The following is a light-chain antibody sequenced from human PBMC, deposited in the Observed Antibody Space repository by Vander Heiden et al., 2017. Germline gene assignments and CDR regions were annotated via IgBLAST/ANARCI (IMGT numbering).Light chain of an antibody. CDR2: QDS. V-gene: IGLV3-1*01. CDR3: QARHRSLMV. Sequence: SPEHTASIPCSGDKLGDKYACWSQQKPGQSPVLVIYQDSKRPSGCPVLFSGSNSGNTATLTLSATLSSDELQYCCQARHRSLMVFGGGTKLTVL. J-gene: IGLJ2*01. CDR1: KLGDKY.